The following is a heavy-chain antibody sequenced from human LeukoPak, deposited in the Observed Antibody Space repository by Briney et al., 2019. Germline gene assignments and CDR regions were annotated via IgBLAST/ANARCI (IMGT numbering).Heavy chain of an antibody. Sequence: SETLSLICTVSGGSIGIDYWSWIRQPPGKGLEWIGYIYYSGSTNYNSSLKSRVTISVDRSKNQFSLKLTSVSAADTAVYYCARIQKWSFDYWGPGALVTVSS. CDR3: ARIQKWSFDY. J-gene: IGHJ4*02. CDR2: IYYSGST. CDR1: GGSIGIDY. V-gene: IGHV4-59*01. D-gene: IGHD5-18*01.